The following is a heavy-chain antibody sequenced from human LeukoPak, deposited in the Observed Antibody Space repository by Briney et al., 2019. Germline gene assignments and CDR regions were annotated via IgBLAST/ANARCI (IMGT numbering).Heavy chain of an antibody. Sequence: SETLSLTCTVSGGSVSSGSYYWSWIRQPPGKGLEWIGYIYYSGSTNYNPSLKSRVTISVDTSKNQFSLKLSSVTAANTAVYYCAREPYDFWRGKYYYYGMDVWGQGTTVTVSS. J-gene: IGHJ6*02. V-gene: IGHV4-61*01. D-gene: IGHD3-3*01. CDR2: IYYSGST. CDR1: GGSVSSGSYY. CDR3: AREPYDFWRGKYYYYGMDV.